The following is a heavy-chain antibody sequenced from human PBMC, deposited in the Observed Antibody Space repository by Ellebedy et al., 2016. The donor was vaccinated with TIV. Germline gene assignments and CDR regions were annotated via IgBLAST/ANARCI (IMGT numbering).Heavy chain of an antibody. CDR1: GFTFSSFA. CDR2: ISGGGDNT. J-gene: IGHJ5*02. CDR3: AKDRGSGWYENWFDP. V-gene: IGHV3-23*01. D-gene: IGHD6-19*01. Sequence: ETLSLTCAVSGFTFSSFAMNWLRQVPGKGLEWVSGISGGGDNTNYADSVKGRFTISRDNSKKTLYLQMDSLRAEDTALYYCAKDRGSGWYENWFDPWGQGTLVIVSS.